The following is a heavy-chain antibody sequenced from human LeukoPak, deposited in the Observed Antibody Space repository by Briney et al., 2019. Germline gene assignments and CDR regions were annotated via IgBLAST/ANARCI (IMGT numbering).Heavy chain of an antibody. J-gene: IGHJ4*02. V-gene: IGHV3-33*06. CDR1: GFTFSSYG. CDR2: IWYDGSNK. CDR3: AKERLGYCSGGSCYVFDY. D-gene: IGHD2-15*01. Sequence: GGSLRLSCAASGFTFSSYGMHWVRQAPGKGLEWVAVIWYDGSNKYYADSLKGRFTISRDNSKNTLYLQMNSLRAEDTAVYYCAKERLGYCSGGSCYVFDYWGQGTLVTVSS.